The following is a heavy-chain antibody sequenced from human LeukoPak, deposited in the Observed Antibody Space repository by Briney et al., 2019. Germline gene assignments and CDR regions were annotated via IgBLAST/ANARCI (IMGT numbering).Heavy chain of an antibody. CDR3: VVLFRRGSGSYYIDY. CDR1: GGSFSGYY. J-gene: IGHJ4*02. V-gene: IGHV4-34*01. CDR2: INRSGST. D-gene: IGHD3-10*01. Sequence: SETLSLTCAVYGGSFSGYYWSWIRQPPGKGLEWIGEINRSGSTNYNPSLKSRVTISVDTSKNQFSLELRSVTAADTAAYYCVVLFRRGSGSYYIDYWGQGTLVTVSS.